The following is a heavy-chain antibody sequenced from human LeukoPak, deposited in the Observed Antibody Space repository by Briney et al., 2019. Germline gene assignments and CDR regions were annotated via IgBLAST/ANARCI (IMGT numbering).Heavy chain of an antibody. J-gene: IGHJ4*02. CDR2: IRSKSNGGTT. CDR3: VRDYRYAGHESVY. CDR1: GFTFADYA. V-gene: IGHV3-49*03. Sequence: GGSLRLSCTTSGFTFADYAMSWFRQAPGKGLEWVGFIRSKSNGGTTHYAASVEGRFTISRDDSNSIAYLQMNSLKTEDTAVYYCVRDYRYAGHESVYWGQGTLVTVSS. D-gene: IGHD5-12*01.